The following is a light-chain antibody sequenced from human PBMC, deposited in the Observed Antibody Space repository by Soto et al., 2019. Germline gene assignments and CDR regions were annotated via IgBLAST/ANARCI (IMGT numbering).Light chain of an antibody. V-gene: IGLV2-8*01. CDR1: SSDVGLYDY. J-gene: IGLJ1*01. CDR2: EVS. Sequence: QSALTQPPSASGSPGQSVTIPCAGTSSDVGLYDYVSWYQQHPAEAPKLIIYEVSKRPSGVPDRFSGSKSGNTASLTVSGLQAEDEADYYCSSYAGSNNYVFGTGTKLTVL. CDR3: SSYAGSNNYV.